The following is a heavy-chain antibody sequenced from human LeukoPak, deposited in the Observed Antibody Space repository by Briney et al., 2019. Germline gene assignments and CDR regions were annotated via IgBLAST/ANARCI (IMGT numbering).Heavy chain of an antibody. Sequence: GGSLRLSCVALEFEPTYFWMTWVRQAPGKGLEWVANINQLGNEKNYVDSVNGRFTISRNNVDDSLFLEMNSLRVEDTAVYYCGRDRVVPAATFYWGQGALVTVSS. D-gene: IGHD2-2*01. V-gene: IGHV3-7*01. CDR3: GRDRVVPAATFY. CDR2: INQLGNEK. J-gene: IGHJ4*02. CDR1: EFEPTYFW.